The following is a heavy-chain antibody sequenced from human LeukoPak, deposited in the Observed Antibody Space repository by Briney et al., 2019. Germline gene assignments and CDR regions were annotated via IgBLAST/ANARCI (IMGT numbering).Heavy chain of an antibody. CDR3: ARDQGYSYGYESYYYYGMDV. V-gene: IGHV3-21*01. D-gene: IGHD5-18*01. J-gene: IGHJ6*02. Sequence: KTGGSLRLSCAASGFSFSSYSMNWVRQAPGKGLEWVSSISSRSSYIYYADLVKGRFTISRDNARNSLYLQMNSLRAEDTAVFYCARDQGYSYGYESYYYYGMDVWGQGTTVTVSS. CDR1: GFSFSSYS. CDR2: ISSRSSYI.